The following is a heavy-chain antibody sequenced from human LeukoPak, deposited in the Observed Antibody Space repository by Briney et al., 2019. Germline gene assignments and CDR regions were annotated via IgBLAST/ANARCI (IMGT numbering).Heavy chain of an antibody. V-gene: IGHV3-33*01. Sequence: GRSLRLSCAASGFTFSNHGMHWVRQAPGKGLEWVAVIWYDGSNKYYADSVKGRFTISRDNSKNTLYLQMNSLRAEDTAVYYCARDAVGATTYYYYYYMDVWGKGTTVTVSS. CDR2: IWYDGSNK. CDR1: GFTFSNHG. CDR3: ARDAVGATTYYYYYYMDV. J-gene: IGHJ6*03. D-gene: IGHD1-26*01.